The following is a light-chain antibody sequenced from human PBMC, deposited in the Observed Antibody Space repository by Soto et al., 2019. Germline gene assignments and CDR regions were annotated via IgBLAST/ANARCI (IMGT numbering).Light chain of an antibody. J-gene: IGLJ1*01. CDR3: SSYTRSTTQV. CDR2: EVT. V-gene: IGLV2-14*01. CDR1: SSDVGGYNY. Sequence: QSVLTQPASVSGSPGQSITISCTGTSSDVGGYNYVSWYQQHPGKAPKVMIYEVTNRPSGVSNRFSGSKSGNTASLTISGLQAEDEADYYCSSYTRSTTQVFGTGTKVNV.